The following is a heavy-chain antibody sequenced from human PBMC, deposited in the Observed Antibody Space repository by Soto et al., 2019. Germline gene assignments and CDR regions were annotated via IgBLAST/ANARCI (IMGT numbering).Heavy chain of an antibody. Sequence: GGSLRLSCAASGFTFSSNWMHWVRQAPGKGLVWVSRINSDGSITSYADSVKGQFTISRDNAKNTLYLQMNSLRAEDTAVYYCARGSSSWYVSFDYWGQGNLVTVSS. CDR1: GFTFSSNW. J-gene: IGHJ4*02. CDR3: ARGSSSWYVSFDY. D-gene: IGHD6-13*01. V-gene: IGHV3-74*01. CDR2: INSDGSIT.